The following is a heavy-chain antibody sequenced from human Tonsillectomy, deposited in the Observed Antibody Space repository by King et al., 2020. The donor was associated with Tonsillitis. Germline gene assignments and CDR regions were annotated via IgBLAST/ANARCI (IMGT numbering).Heavy chain of an antibody. D-gene: IGHD2-15*01. J-gene: IGHJ1*01. CDR1: GFTFRTHW. CDR2: INEYGSER. Sequence: EVQLVESGGVLVQPGGSLRLSCAASGFTFRTHWMSWVRQAPGKGPEWVANINEYGSERYYLDSVKGRFTISRDNAKSSLYLQMNSMTVEDTAVYYCARELVVGPAEYFQNWGQGTLVTVSS. CDR3: ARELVVGPAEYFQN. V-gene: IGHV3-7*03.